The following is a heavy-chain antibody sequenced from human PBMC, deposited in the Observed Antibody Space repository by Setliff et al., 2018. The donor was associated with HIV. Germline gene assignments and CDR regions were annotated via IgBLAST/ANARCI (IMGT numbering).Heavy chain of an antibody. J-gene: IGHJ4*02. V-gene: IGHV1-69*13. Sequence: SVKVSCKASGGDFRNYAISWVRQAPGQGLEWVGGILPLLNSTNFAQRFEGRVTLTADDTPRTVYIDFTSLRPADTAVYYCAILGMRYCNHYTASCYETAGGDSALNTSDYWGPGTLVTVSS. CDR3: AILGMRYCNHYTASCYETAGGDSALNTSDY. D-gene: IGHD2-21*02. CDR1: GGDFRNYA. CDR2: ILPLLNST.